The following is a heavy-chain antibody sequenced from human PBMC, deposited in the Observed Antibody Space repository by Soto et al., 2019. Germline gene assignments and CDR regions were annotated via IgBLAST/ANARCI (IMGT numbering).Heavy chain of an antibody. V-gene: IGHV3-11*01. J-gene: IGHJ4*02. D-gene: IGHD4-4*01. Sequence: GVSLRLSCAASGFTFSDYYMSWIRQAPGKGLEWVSYISESGDPIYYADSVKGRFTISRDNAKNSLYLQMSSLRAEDTAVYYCAKFPLVTTDYWGQGTLVTVSS. CDR3: AKFPLVTTDY. CDR2: ISESGDPI. CDR1: GFTFSDYY.